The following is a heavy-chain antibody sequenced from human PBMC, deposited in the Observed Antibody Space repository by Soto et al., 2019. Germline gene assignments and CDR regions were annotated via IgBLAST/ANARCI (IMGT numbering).Heavy chain of an antibody. Sequence: GASVKVSCKASGYTFTSYYMHWVRQAPGQGLEWMGIINPSGGSTSYAQKFQGRVTMTRDTSTSTVYMELSSLRSEDTAVYYCARDRLWSPYYDILTGTYGMDVWGQGTTVTVSS. CDR1: GYTFTSYY. CDR3: ARDRLWSPYYDILTGTYGMDV. J-gene: IGHJ6*02. CDR2: INPSGGST. D-gene: IGHD3-9*01. V-gene: IGHV1-46*01.